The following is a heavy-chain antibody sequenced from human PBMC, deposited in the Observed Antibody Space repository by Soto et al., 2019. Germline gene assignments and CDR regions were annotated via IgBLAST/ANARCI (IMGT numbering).Heavy chain of an antibody. J-gene: IGHJ1*01. CDR1: GFTFRNYA. CDR2: ISGSDGST. CDR3: AKTMVTTKPGLYFQQ. D-gene: IGHD4-17*01. Sequence: EVQLLESGGDLVQPGGSLRLSCAASGFTFRNYAMAWVRQAPGKGLEWVSAISGSDGSTYNADSVKGRFSISRDNSKNTLFLQMNSLRVEDTALYYCAKTMVTTKPGLYFQQWGQGSLVTVSS. V-gene: IGHV3-23*01.